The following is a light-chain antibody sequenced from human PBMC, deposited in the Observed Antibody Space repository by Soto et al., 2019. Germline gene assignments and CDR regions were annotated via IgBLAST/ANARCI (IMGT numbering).Light chain of an antibody. CDR3: QQYYKWPPIT. Sequence: EIVMTQSPATLSLSPGERATLSCRTSQSVGSKLAWYQKKPGQAPRLPFYDASTRDTGIPARFSGSGSGTEFTLTISSLESEDFAVYSCQQYYKWPPITFGQGTRLEIK. CDR2: DAS. J-gene: IGKJ5*01. V-gene: IGKV3D-15*01. CDR1: QSVGSK.